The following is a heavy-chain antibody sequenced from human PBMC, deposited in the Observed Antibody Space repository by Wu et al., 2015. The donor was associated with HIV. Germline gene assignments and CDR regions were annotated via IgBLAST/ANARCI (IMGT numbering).Heavy chain of an antibody. D-gene: IGHD5-12*01. CDR2: ISADNGNT. Sequence: QVQLVQSGAEVKKPGASVKVSCKGSGYTFTSYGISWVRQAPGQGLEWMGWISADNGNTNYVQKLQGRISMTTDTSTSTAYMELRSLRSDDTAVYYCARSSIVAQTYYFDYWGQGTLVTVSS. V-gene: IGHV1-18*01. CDR1: GYTFTSYG. J-gene: IGHJ4*02. CDR3: ARSSIVAQTYYFDY.